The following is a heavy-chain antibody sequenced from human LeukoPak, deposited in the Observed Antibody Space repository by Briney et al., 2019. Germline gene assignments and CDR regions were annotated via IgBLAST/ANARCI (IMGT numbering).Heavy chain of an antibody. CDR1: GFTFSSYW. Sequence: GGSLRLSCAASGFTFSSYWMHWVRQAPGKGLVWVSRINSDGSSTSYADSVKGRFTISRDNAKNTLYLQMNSLRAEDTAVYYCAREILDYYGSGSYRNWGQETLVTVSS. J-gene: IGHJ4*02. D-gene: IGHD3-10*01. CDR3: AREILDYYGSGSYRN. CDR2: INSDGSST. V-gene: IGHV3-74*01.